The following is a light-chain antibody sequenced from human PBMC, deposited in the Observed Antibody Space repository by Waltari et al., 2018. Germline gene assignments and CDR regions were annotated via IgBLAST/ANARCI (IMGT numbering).Light chain of an antibody. CDR3: QMYNGAPRT. J-gene: IGKJ1*01. CDR1: QGIATY. V-gene: IGKV1-27*01. Sequence: DVRVTQSPSSLSAAAGDRVTITCRASQGIATYLAWYQQKPGRLPTLLIYDASTLRSGVPPRFRGSGSGTDFTLTITSLQPEDVATYYCQMYNGAPRTFGQGTTV. CDR2: DAS.